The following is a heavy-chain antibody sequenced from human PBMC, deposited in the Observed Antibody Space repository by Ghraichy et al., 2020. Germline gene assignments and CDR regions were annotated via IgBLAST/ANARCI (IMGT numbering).Heavy chain of an antibody. D-gene: IGHD2-15*01. Sequence: ASVKVSCKASGYTLTGYYMHWVRQAPGLGLEWMGWINPNNGGTNYAQKFQGRVTMTRDTSISTAYMELSSLISDDTAVYYCARGCSGGTCYWVHWGQGTLVTVSS. J-gene: IGHJ4*02. CDR2: INPNNGGT. CDR3: ARGCSGGTCYWVH. CDR1: GYTLTGYY. V-gene: IGHV1-2*02.